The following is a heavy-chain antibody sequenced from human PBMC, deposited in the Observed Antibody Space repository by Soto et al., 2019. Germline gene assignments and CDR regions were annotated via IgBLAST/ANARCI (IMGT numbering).Heavy chain of an antibody. D-gene: IGHD3-22*01. CDR2: IYYSGST. CDR3: ARENYYDSSGWAFDI. Sequence: SETLSLTCTVSGGSISSYYWSWIRQPPGKGLEWIGYIYYSGSTNYNPSLKSRVTISVDTSKNQFSLKLSSVTAADTAVYYCARENYYDSSGWAFDIWGQGTMVTVS. J-gene: IGHJ3*02. V-gene: IGHV4-59*01. CDR1: GGSISSYY.